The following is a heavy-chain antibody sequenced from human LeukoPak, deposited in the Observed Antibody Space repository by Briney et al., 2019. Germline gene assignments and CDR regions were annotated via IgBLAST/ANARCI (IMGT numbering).Heavy chain of an antibody. CDR1: GFTFSSYA. V-gene: IGHV3-30*18. Sequence: PGGSLRLSCAASGFTFSSYAMHWVRQAPGKGLEWVAFISYDGSNKYYADSVKGRFTISRDNSKNTLYLQMNSLRAEDTAVYYCAKGGSGMDVWGQGTTVNVSS. CDR2: ISYDGSNK. CDR3: AKGGSGMDV. J-gene: IGHJ6*02.